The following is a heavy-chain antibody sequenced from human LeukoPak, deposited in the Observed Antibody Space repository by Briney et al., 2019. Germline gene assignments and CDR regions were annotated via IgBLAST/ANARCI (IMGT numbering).Heavy chain of an antibody. CDR2: ISSSSSYI. D-gene: IGHD2/OR15-2a*01. CDR3: ASLSNGPTDY. J-gene: IGHJ4*02. V-gene: IGHV3-21*01. Sequence: GGSLRLSCAASGFTFSSYSMNWVRQAPGKGLEWVSSISSSSSYIYYADSVKGRFTISRDSAKNSLYLQMNSLRAEDTAVYYCASLSNGPTDYWGQGTLVTVSS. CDR1: GFTFSSYS.